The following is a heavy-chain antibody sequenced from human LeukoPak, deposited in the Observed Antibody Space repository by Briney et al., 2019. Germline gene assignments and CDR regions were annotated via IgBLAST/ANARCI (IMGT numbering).Heavy chain of an antibody. D-gene: IGHD1-26*01. CDR1: GGPISSSNW. Sequence: PSGTLSLTCAVSGGPISSSNWWSWVRQPPGKGLEWIGEIYHSGSTNYYPSLKSRVTILLDKSKNQFSLKLSSVTAADTAVYYCARSRGGATYFDYWGQGTLVTVSS. V-gene: IGHV4-4*02. CDR2: IYHSGST. J-gene: IGHJ4*02. CDR3: ARSRGGATYFDY.